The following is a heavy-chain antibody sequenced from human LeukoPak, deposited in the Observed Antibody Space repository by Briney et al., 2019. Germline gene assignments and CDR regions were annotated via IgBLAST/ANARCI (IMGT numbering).Heavy chain of an antibody. J-gene: IGHJ3*02. CDR3: VSAVRGSSFAI. Sequence: GGSLRLSCAASGFIFSNYWMGWVRQAPGKGLESLANIKTDGSEKYYVDSVKGRFSISRDNAKNSLYLQMNSLRAEDTAVNYCVSAVRGSSFAICGQGTKVTVSS. CDR2: IKTDGSEK. CDR1: GFIFSNYW. V-gene: IGHV3-7*03. D-gene: IGHD3-10*02.